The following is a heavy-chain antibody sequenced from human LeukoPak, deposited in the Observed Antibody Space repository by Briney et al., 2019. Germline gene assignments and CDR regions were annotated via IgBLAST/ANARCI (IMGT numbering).Heavy chain of an antibody. D-gene: IGHD6-19*01. J-gene: IGHJ4*02. CDR2: ISSSSSYI. CDR1: GFTFSSYE. V-gene: IGHV3-21*01. Sequence: KPGGSLRLSCAASGFTFSSYEMNWVRQAPGKGLEWVSSISSSSSYIYYADSVRGRFTISRDNAKNSLYLQMNSLRAEDTAVYYCARENRYSSGWPFDYWGQGTLVTVSS. CDR3: ARENRYSSGWPFDY.